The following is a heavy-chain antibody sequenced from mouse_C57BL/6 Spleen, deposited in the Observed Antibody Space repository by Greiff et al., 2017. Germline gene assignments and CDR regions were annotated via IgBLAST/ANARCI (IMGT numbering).Heavy chain of an antibody. J-gene: IGHJ1*03. CDR2: ISSGSSTI. CDR3: ANEYVWYFDV. Sequence: EVKLMESGGGLVKPGGSLKLSCAASGFTFSDYGMHWVRQAPEKGLEWVAYISSGSSTIYYADTVKGRFTISRDNAKNTLFLQMTSLRSEDTAMYYCANEYVWYFDVWGTGTTVTVSS. V-gene: IGHV5-17*01. CDR1: GFTFSDYG. D-gene: IGHD5-1*01.